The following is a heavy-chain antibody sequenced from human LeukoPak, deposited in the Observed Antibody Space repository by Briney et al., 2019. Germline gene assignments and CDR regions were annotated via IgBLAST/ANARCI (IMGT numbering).Heavy chain of an antibody. D-gene: IGHD2-2*01. Sequence: PGGSLRLSCAASGFTFRSHAMSWVRQAPGQGLEWVSAISGTGGSTSYAGSVKGRFTISRDNSKNTLFLEMNSLRAEDTAVYYCAKGSPWGYCDSTTCSRAGHWGQGTLVTVSS. V-gene: IGHV3-23*01. CDR1: GFTFRSHA. CDR3: AKGSPWGYCDSTTCSRAGH. J-gene: IGHJ4*02. CDR2: ISGTGGST.